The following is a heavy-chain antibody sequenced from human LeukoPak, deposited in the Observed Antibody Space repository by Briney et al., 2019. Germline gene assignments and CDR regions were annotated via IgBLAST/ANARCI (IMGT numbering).Heavy chain of an antibody. CDR1: GGSISSSSYY. V-gene: IGHV4-39*01. J-gene: IGHJ2*01. CDR3: ARQGVTGDAPFPFRHFDL. Sequence: PSETLSLTCTVSGGSISSSSYYWGWIRQPPGKGLEWIGNIYYSGSTYYNPSLKSRVTISVDTSKNQFSLKLSSLTAADTAVYYCARQGVTGDAPFPFRHFDLWGRGTLVTVSS. CDR2: IYYSGST. D-gene: IGHD7-27*01.